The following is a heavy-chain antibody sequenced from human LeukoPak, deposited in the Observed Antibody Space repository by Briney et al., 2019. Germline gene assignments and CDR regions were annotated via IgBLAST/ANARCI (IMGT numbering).Heavy chain of an antibody. CDR1: GGSISSSSYY. J-gene: IGHJ5*02. CDR2: INHSGST. V-gene: IGHV4-39*07. D-gene: IGHD6-13*01. CDR3: ARRVSSSWYTRWFDP. Sequence: SETLSLTCTVSGGSISSSSYYWGWIRQPPGKGLEWIGEINHSGSTNYNPSLKSRVTISVDTSKNQFSLKLSSVTAADTAVYYCARRVSSSWYTRWFDPWGQGTLVTVSS.